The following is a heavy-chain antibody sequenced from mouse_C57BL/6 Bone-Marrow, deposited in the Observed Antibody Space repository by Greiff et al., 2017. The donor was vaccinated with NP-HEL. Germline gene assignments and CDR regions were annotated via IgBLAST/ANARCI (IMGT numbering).Heavy chain of an antibody. J-gene: IGHJ2*01. V-gene: IGHV2-3*01. D-gene: IGHD2-2*01. Sequence: QVQLKQSGPGLVAPSQSLSITCTASGFSLTSYGVSWVRQPPGKGLEWLGVIWGDGSTNYHSALISSLSISKDNSTSQVFLTLNSLQTDDTATYYCALKKGYGCDVYCAYWGQGTPLTVSA. CDR3: ALKKGYGCDVYCAY. CDR2: IWGDGST. CDR1: GFSLTSYG.